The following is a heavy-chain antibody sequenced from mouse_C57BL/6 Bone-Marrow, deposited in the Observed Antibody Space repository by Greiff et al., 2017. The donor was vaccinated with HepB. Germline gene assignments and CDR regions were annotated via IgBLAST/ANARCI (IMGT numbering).Heavy chain of an antibody. D-gene: IGHD1-1*01. J-gene: IGHJ1*03. CDR2: IDPSDSYT. Sequence: QVQLQQPGAELVMPGASVKLSCKASGYTFTSYWMHWVKQRPGQGLEWIGEIDPSDSYTNYNQKFKGKSTLTVDKSSSTAYMQLSSLTSEDSAVYYCARPFYYGSSRDVWGTVTTVTVSS. V-gene: IGHV1-69*01. CDR1: GYTFTSYW. CDR3: ARPFYYGSSRDV.